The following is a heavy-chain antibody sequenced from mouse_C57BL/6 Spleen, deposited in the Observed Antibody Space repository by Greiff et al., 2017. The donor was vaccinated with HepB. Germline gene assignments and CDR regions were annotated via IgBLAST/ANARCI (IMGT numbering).Heavy chain of an antibody. CDR1: GYAFSSSW. CDR3: ARCKNWDGDYAMDY. CDR2: IYPGDGDT. Sequence: VQLQQSGPELVKPGASVKISCKASGYAFSSSWMNWVKQRPGKGLEWIGRIYPGDGDTSYNGKFKGKAILTADKSSSTAYMQLSSLTSEDSAVYFCARCKNWDGDYAMDYWGQGTSVTVSS. V-gene: IGHV1-82*01. J-gene: IGHJ4*01. D-gene: IGHD4-1*01.